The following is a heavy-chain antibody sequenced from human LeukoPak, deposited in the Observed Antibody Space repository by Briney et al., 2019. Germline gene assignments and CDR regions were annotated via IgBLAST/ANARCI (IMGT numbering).Heavy chain of an antibody. D-gene: IGHD3-22*01. J-gene: IGHJ4*02. V-gene: IGHV3-23*01. CDR1: GFTFSSYA. Sequence: PGGSLRLSCAASGFTFSSYAMSWARQAPGKGLEWVSAISGSGGSTYYADSVKGRFTISRDNSKNTLYLQMNSLRAEDTAVYYCAKAFGPNYYDSSGYYQYWGQGTLVTVSS. CDR2: ISGSGGST. CDR3: AKAFGPNYYDSSGYYQY.